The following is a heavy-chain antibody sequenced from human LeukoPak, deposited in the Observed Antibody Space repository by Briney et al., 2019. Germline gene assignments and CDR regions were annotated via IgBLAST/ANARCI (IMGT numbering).Heavy chain of an antibody. CDR2: ISSSSSYI. D-gene: IGHD5-12*01. CDR1: GFTFSSYS. J-gene: IGHJ5*02. V-gene: IGHV3-21*01. CDR3: AREPIVATKGNNWFDP. Sequence: GGSLRLSCAASGFTFSSYSMNWVRQAPGKGLEWVSSISSSSSYIYYADSVKGRFTISRDNAKNSLYLQMNSLRAEDTAVYYCAREPIVATKGNNWFDPWGQGTLVTVSS.